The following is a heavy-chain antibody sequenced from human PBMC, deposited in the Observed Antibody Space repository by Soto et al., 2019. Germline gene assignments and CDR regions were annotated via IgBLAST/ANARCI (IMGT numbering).Heavy chain of an antibody. V-gene: IGHV1-46*03. D-gene: IGHD3-16*01. CDR3: AREKGQRPGGGGTEPLDI. CDR2: INPNGGST. CDR1: GYSFTSQY. Sequence: QVQLVQSGAEVEKPGASVKISCKASGYSFTSQYVHWVRQAPGQGLEWMGIINPNGGSTTYAQKYRGRVPKVRDPANSTGYMERGSLPGGGRAVYSGAREKGQRPGGGGTEPLDIWGQGTMVTVAS. J-gene: IGHJ3*02.